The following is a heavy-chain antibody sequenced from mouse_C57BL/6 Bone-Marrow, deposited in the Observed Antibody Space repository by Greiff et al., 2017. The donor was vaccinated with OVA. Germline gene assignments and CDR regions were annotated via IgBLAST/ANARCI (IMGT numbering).Heavy chain of an antibody. D-gene: IGHD1-1*01. Sequence: VQLQQSGAELVRPGTSVKVSCKASGYAFTNYLIEWVKQRPGQGLEWIGVINPGSGGTNYNEKFKGKATLTADKSSSTAYMQLSSLTSEDSAVYFCARALDYYGSSYVGTTFDYWGQGTTLTVSS. CDR3: ARALDYYGSSYVGTTFDY. CDR1: GYAFTNYL. CDR2: INPGSGGT. V-gene: IGHV1-54*01. J-gene: IGHJ2*01.